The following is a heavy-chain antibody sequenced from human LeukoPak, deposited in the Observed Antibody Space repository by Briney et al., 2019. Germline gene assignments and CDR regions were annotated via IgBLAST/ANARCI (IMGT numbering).Heavy chain of an antibody. CDR3: ARDSGGRAFDI. CDR1: GFTFSSYA. Sequence: GGSLRLSCAASGFTFSSYAMHWVRQAPGKGLEWVAVISYDGSNKYYADSVKGRFTISRDNSKNTLYLQMNSLRAEDTAVYYCARDSGGRAFDIWGHGTMVTVSS. V-gene: IGHV3-30-3*01. CDR2: ISYDGSNK. J-gene: IGHJ3*02. D-gene: IGHD1-26*01.